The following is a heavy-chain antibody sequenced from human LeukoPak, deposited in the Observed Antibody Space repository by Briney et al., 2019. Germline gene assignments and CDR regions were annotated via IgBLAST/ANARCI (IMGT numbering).Heavy chain of an antibody. Sequence: GGSLRLSCAASGFTFSSYAMHWVRQAPGKGLEWVAVISYDGSNKYYADSVKGRFTISRDNSKNTLYLQMNSLRAEDTAVYYCAREGGSGWVVLSQGFFDYWGQGTLVTVSS. J-gene: IGHJ4*02. CDR1: GFTFSSYA. V-gene: IGHV3-30-3*01. CDR3: AREGGSGWVVLSQGFFDY. CDR2: ISYDGSNK. D-gene: IGHD6-19*01.